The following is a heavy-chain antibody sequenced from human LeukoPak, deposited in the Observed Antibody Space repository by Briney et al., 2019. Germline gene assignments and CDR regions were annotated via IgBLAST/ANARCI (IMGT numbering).Heavy chain of an antibody. V-gene: IGHV1-2*02. CDR1: GYTFTGYY. J-gene: IGHJ4*02. D-gene: IGHD2-2*01. Sequence: ASVKVSCKASGYTFTGYYMHWVRQAPGQGLEWMGWINPNSGGTNYAQKFQGRVTMTRDTSISTAYMELSRLRSEDMAVYYCARVGEYCSFTSCPYYFDYWGQGTLVTVSS. CDR2: INPNSGGT. CDR3: ARVGEYCSFTSCPYYFDY.